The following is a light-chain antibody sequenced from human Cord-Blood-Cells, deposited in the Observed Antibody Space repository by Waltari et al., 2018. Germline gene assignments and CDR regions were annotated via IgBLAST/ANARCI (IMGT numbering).Light chain of an antibody. CDR2: GKN. CDR1: SLRSYS. J-gene: IGLJ3*02. CDR3: NSRDSSGNHNWV. V-gene: IGLV3-19*01. Sequence: SSELTQDPAVSVALVQPVRITCLGDSLRSYSASWSQQKPGQAPVLVIYGKNNRPSGIPDRFSGSSSGNTASLTITGAQAEDEADYYCNSRDSSGNHNWVFGGGTKLTVL.